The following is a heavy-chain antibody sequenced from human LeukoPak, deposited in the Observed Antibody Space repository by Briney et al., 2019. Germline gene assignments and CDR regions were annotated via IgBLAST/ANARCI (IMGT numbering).Heavy chain of an antibody. J-gene: IGHJ4*02. Sequence: ASVKVSCKASGYTFTDYYIYWVRQAPGQGLDWMGRINPNSGDTKYAQKFQGRVTITRDTSISTAYMELSRLRSDDTGVYSCGREDFGDYYFDYWGQGTLVTVSS. CDR3: GREDFGDYYFDY. V-gene: IGHV1-2*05. D-gene: IGHD4-17*01. CDR1: GYTFTDYY. CDR2: INPNSGDT.